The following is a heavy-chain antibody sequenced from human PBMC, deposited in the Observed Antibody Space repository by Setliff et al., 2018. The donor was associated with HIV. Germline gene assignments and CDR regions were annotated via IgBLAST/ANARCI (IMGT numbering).Heavy chain of an antibody. CDR2: IHHSGST. J-gene: IGHJ4*02. V-gene: IGHV4-59*11. Sequence: SETLSLTCTVSGDFRNIQWWTWMRQSPGLGLQWIGSIHHSGSTYYDPSLKNRVTLSVDTSNNQVALTLTSVTAADTAVYYCAKQPGGHSFFDLWGQGILVTVSS. CDR1: GDFRNIQW. D-gene: IGHD1-1*01. CDR3: AKQPGGHSFFDL.